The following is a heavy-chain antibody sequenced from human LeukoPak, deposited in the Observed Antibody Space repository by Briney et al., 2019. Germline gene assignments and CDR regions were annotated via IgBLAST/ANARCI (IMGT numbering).Heavy chain of an antibody. CDR3: ARDKQLDWAHYHYCYMDV. CDR1: GYTFTGYS. D-gene: IGHD1-1*01. J-gene: IGHJ6*03. V-gene: IGHV1-2*02. Sequence: ASVKVSCKASGYTFTGYSMHWVRQAPGQGLEWMGWINPNSGGTKYAQKFQGRVTMTRDTSTSTVYMELSRLRSDVTAVYYCARDKQLDWAHYHYCYMDVWGKGTTVTVSS. CDR2: INPNSGGT.